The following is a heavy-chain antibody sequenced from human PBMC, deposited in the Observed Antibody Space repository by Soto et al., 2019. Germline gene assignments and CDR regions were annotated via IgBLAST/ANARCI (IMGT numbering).Heavy chain of an antibody. CDR3: ARDSGAEAVAGTGFDY. D-gene: IGHD6-19*01. Sequence: ETLSLTCTVSGGSISSSSYYWGWIRQPPGKGLEWVSSISSSSSYIYYADSVKGRFTISRDNAKNSLYLQMNSLRAEDTAVYYCARDSGAEAVAGTGFDYWGQGTLVTVSS. CDR1: GGSISSSS. V-gene: IGHV3-21*01. J-gene: IGHJ4*02. CDR2: ISSSSSYI.